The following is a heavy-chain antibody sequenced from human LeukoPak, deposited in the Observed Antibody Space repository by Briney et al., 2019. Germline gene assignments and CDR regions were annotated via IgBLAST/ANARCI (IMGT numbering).Heavy chain of an antibody. CDR2: VHLDGRT. CDR1: GGSVTSTNW. V-gene: IGHV4-4*02. Sequence: SETLSLTCDVSGGSVTSTNWWTWVRQPPGKGLEWIGEVHLDGRTNYNPSLKSRLIMSVDLPENHISLKLTSVTAADTAVFYCARGDYYAGGGRNWFDPWSQGTLVTVSS. D-gene: IGHD3-10*02. J-gene: IGHJ5*02. CDR3: ARGDYYAGGGRNWFDP.